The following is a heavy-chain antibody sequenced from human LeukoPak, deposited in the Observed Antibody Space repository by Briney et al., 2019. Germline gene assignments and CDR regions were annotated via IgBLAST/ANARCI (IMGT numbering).Heavy chain of an antibody. CDR1: GGSMSSYY. J-gene: IGHJ4*02. Sequence: SETLSLTCAVSGGSMSSYYWTWIRQPPGGGLEWSGYIYYTGSTNYNPSLKSRVTISVDTSKNQFSLKLTSVTAADTAVYYCARRTYEGYNYGSLDYWGQGTLVTVSS. CDR2: IYYTGST. D-gene: IGHD5-18*01. V-gene: IGHV4-59*08. CDR3: ARRTYEGYNYGSLDY.